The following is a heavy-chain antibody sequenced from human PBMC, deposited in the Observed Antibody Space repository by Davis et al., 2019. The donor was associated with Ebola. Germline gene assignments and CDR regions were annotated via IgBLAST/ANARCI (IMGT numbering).Heavy chain of an antibody. D-gene: IGHD3-16*02. J-gene: IGHJ5*01. V-gene: IGHV5-51*01. CDR3: TRSKDNVVEPVGFDS. Sequence: KVSCKASGYSFTGYWIGWVRQLPGKGLEWMGIMYPGDPETKYNPSFEGRVTISADKSISTVYLQWSSLKASDTAMYYCTRSKDNVVEPVGFDSWGQGTLITVSS. CDR2: MYPGDPET. CDR1: GYSFTGYW.